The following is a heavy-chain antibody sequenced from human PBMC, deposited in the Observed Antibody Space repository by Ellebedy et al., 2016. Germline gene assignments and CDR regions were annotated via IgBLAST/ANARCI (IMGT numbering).Heavy chain of an antibody. CDR3: AKDRRYVFDY. V-gene: IGHV3-23*01. J-gene: IGHJ4*02. CDR2: ISGSGGST. Sequence: GGSLRLXXAASGFTFSSYAMSWVRQAPGKGLEWVSAISGSGGSTYYADSVKGRFTISRDNSKNTLYLQMNSLRAEDTAVYYCAKDRRYVFDYWGQGTLVTVSS. D-gene: IGHD5-12*01. CDR1: GFTFSSYA.